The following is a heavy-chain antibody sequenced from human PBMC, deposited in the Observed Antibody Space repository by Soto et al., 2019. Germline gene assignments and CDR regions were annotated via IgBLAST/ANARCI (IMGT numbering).Heavy chain of an antibody. CDR2: FDPEDDEI. CDR1: GDTLSELS. V-gene: IGHV1-24*01. J-gene: IGHJ4*02. D-gene: IGHD2-21*02. Sequence: VQLVQSGAEVKKPGASVKVSCKVSGDTLSELSIHWVRQAPGKGLERMGRFDPEDDEIVYAQKFQGRVTMTEDTSTDTSYMEVTSLTSEDTAVYYCATERLGFCDSDNCYRHYFDSWGQGSLVIVSS. CDR3: ATERLGFCDSDNCYRHYFDS.